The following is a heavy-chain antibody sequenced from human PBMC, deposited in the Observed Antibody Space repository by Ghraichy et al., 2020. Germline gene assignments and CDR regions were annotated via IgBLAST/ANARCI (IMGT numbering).Heavy chain of an antibody. CDR3: AKGSVWSHFGSGKAQGYFDY. D-gene: IGHD3-10*01. Sequence: AGSLRLYCAASGFIFSSYAMSWVRQAPGKGLEWVSGISGSGGSIYYADSVKGRFTISRDNSKNRLYLQMNSLRAEDAAVYYCAKGSVWSHFGSGKAQGYFDYWGQGTLVTVSS. CDR1: GFIFSSYA. J-gene: IGHJ4*02. CDR2: ISGSGGSI. V-gene: IGHV3-23*01.